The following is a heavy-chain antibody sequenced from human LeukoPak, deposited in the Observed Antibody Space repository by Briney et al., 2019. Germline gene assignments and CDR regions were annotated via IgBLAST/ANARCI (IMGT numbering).Heavy chain of an antibody. Sequence: PGGSLRLSCAASGFTFTDYYMSWIRQAPGKGLEWVSYITNSGTTIYYADSVKGRFTISRDNAKNSLYLQMNSLRAEDTAVYYCATEDYFRLDYWGQGTLVTVSS. CDR2: ITNSGTTI. J-gene: IGHJ4*02. CDR1: GFTFTDYY. CDR3: ATEDYFRLDY. V-gene: IGHV3-11*04. D-gene: IGHD2/OR15-2a*01.